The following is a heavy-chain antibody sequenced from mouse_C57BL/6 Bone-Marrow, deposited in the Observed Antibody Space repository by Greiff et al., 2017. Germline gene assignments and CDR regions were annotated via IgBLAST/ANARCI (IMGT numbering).Heavy chain of an antibody. CDR3: AKNDGYNSYWYDDV. J-gene: IGHJ1*03. CDR2: IWRGGST. Sequence: VQLQQSGPGLVQPSQSLSITCTASGFSLTSYGVHWVRQSPGKGLEWPGVIWRGGSTDYNADFMSRMSITKDNSTIQVFFIMNSLQADDTAIYYCAKNDGYNSYWYDDVWDTGTTVTVTS. D-gene: IGHD2-3*01. V-gene: IGHV2-5*01. CDR1: GFSLTSYG.